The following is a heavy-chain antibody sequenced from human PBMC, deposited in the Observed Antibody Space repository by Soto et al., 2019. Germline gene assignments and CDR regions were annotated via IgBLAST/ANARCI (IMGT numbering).Heavy chain of an antibody. D-gene: IGHD1-26*01. CDR2: ISSSSSTI. V-gene: IGHV3-48*02. Sequence: EVQLVESGGGLVQPGGSLRLSCAASGFTFSSYSMNWVRQAPGKGLEWVSYISSSSSTIYYADSVKGRFTISRDNAKNSLYLQMNSRRDEDTAVYYCASDGWELQTFACWGQGTLVTVSS. J-gene: IGHJ4*02. CDR3: ASDGWELQTFAC. CDR1: GFTFSSYS.